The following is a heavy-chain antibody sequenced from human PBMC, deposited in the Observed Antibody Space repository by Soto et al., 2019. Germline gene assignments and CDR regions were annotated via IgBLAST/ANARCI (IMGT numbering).Heavy chain of an antibody. V-gene: IGHV3-74*01. CDR3: VSGIEAAGTGWFDP. CDR1: GFTFSNYW. Sequence: GGSLRLSCTASGFTFSNYWMHWVRQAPGKGLVWVSRTNSDGSSTSYADSVKGRFTISRDNAKNTLYLQMNSLRAEDTAVYYCVSGIEAAGTGWFDPWGQGTLVTVSS. CDR2: TNSDGSST. D-gene: IGHD6-13*01. J-gene: IGHJ5*02.